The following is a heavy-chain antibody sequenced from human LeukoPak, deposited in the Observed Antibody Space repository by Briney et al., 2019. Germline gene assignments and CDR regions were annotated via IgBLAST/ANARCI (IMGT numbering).Heavy chain of an antibody. J-gene: IGHJ6*02. D-gene: IGHD1-26*01. CDR2: IYTSGST. V-gene: IGHV4-4*07. CDR3: AKELSGSFSYYYYGIDV. CDR1: GGSISSYY. Sequence: SETLSLTCTVSGGSISSYYWSWIRQSAGKGLEWIGRIYTSGSTDYNPSLKSRVTMSVDTSKNQFSLNLSSVTAADTAVYYCAKELSGSFSYYYYGIDVWGHGTTVTVSS.